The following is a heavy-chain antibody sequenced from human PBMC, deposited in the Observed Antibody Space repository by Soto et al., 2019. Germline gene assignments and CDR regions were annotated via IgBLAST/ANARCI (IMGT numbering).Heavy chain of an antibody. CDR2: INTDGSVT. D-gene: IGHD1-26*01. Sequence: SGGSLRIYCAVSGFTFSNFWIHSVRQAPGKGMVWVARINTDGSVTSLADSVRGRFTISRDNANSTLYLQMNSLREEYSAMYYCARQTGLGATNCWGQGTLVTVSS. CDR1: GFTFSNFW. CDR3: ARQTGLGATNC. V-gene: IGHV3-74*01. J-gene: IGHJ4*02.